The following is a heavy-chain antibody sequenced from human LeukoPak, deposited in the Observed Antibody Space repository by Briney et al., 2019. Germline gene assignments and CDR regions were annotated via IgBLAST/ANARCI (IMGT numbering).Heavy chain of an antibody. Sequence: GGSLRLSCAASGFTFSSYGMHWVRQAPGKGLEWVAIISYDGSNKYYADSVKGRFTISRDNSKNTSSLQMNSLRAEDTAVYYCARPPPSCSSTSCYQHFWGQGTLVTVSS. CDR1: GFTFSSYG. J-gene: IGHJ4*02. CDR2: ISYDGSNK. CDR3: ARPPPSCSSTSCYQHF. V-gene: IGHV3-30*03. D-gene: IGHD2-2*01.